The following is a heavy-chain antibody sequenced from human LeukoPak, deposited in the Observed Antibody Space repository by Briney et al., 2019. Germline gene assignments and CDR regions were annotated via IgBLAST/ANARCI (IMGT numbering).Heavy chain of an antibody. Sequence: ASVKVSCKVSGYTLTELSMHWVRQAPGKGLGWMGGFDPEDGETIYAQKFQGRVTMTEDTSTDTAYMELSSLRSEDTAVYYCATTPPRWLRQLGFDYWGQGTLVTVSS. CDR3: ATTPPRWLRQLGFDY. CDR1: GYTLTELS. D-gene: IGHD5-24*01. CDR2: FDPEDGET. V-gene: IGHV1-24*01. J-gene: IGHJ4*02.